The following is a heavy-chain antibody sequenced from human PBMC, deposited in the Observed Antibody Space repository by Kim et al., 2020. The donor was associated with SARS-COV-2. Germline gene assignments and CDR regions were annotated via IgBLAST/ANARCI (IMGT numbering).Heavy chain of an antibody. CDR2: ISPYDI. CDR1: GFALSSYS. CDR3: VRDFDWALDL. Sequence: GGSLRLSCVASGFALSSYSMNWVRQAPGKGLEWLSYISPYDIYYADSVKGRFTIPRDNAKNALYLHMNSLRDGDTAVYFCVRDFDWALDLWGQGTLVTVPS. D-gene: IGHD3-9*01. V-gene: IGHV3-21*05. J-gene: IGHJ5*02.